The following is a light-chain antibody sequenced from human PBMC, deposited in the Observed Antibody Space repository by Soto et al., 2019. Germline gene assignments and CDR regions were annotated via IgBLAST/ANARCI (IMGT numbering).Light chain of an antibody. CDR1: QTISSW. J-gene: IGKJ5*01. CDR2: KAS. CDR3: QHLNSYPIT. Sequence: DIQMTQSPSTLSGSVGDRVTITCRASQTISSWLAWYQQKPGKAPKLLIYKASTLQSGVPSSFSGSGSGTEFTLTISSLRPEDFTTYYCQHLNSYPITFGQGTRLEIK. V-gene: IGKV1-5*03.